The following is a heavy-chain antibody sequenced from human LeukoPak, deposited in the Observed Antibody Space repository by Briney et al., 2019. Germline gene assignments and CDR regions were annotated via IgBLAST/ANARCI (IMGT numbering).Heavy chain of an antibody. CDR2: IYYSGST. CDR3: ARVSIFGVVWWFDP. V-gene: IGHV4-59*01. CDR1: GGSISSYY. J-gene: IGHJ5*02. D-gene: IGHD3-3*01. Sequence: SETLSLTCTVSGGSISSYYWSWIRQPPGKGLEWIGYIYYSGSTNYNPSLESRVTISVDTSKNQFSLKLSSVTAADTAVYYCARVSIFGVVWWFDPWGQGTLVTVSS.